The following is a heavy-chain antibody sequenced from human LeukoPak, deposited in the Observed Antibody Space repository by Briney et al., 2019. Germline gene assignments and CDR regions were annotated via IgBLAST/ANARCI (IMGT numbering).Heavy chain of an antibody. D-gene: IGHD1-14*01. CDR3: ARVTPRPTPYMDV. CDR2: INHGGST. CDR1: GGSFSGHY. Sequence: PSETLSLTCAVSGGSFSGHYWNWIRQPPGKGLEWIGEINHGGSTNYNPSLKSRVTMSVDTSKNQFSLKLSSVTAADTAVYYCARVTPRPTPYMDVWGKGTTVTISS. J-gene: IGHJ6*03. V-gene: IGHV4-34*01.